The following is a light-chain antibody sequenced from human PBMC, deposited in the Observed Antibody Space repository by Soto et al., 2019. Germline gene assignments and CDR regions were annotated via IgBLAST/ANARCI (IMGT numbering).Light chain of an antibody. V-gene: IGLV2-23*02. Sequence: QSVLTQPASVSGSPGQSITISCTGTSSDVGRYNLVSWYQQHPGKAPKLMIYEVSKRPSGVSNRFSGSKSGNTASLTISGLQAEDEADYYCCSYAGNSTYVFGTGTKVTVL. J-gene: IGLJ1*01. CDR1: SSDVGRYNL. CDR3: CSYAGNSTYV. CDR2: EVS.